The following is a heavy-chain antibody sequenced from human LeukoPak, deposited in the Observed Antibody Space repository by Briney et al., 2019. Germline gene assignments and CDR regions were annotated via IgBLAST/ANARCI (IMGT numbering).Heavy chain of an antibody. CDR2: IYTSGST. D-gene: IGHD3-22*01. J-gene: IGHJ5*02. CDR1: GGSISSYY. V-gene: IGHV4-4*09. Sequence: SETLSLTCTVSGGSISSYYWSWIRQPPGKGLEWIGYIYTSGSTNYNPSLKSRVTISVDTSKNQFSLKLSSVTAADTAVYYCAGPIYYYDSSGYYDNWFDPWGQGTLVTVSS. CDR3: AGPIYYYDSSGYYDNWFDP.